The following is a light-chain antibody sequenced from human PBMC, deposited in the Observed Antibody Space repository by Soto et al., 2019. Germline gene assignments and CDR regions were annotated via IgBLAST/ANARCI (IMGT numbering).Light chain of an antibody. Sequence: EIVLTQSPGTLSLSPGGRATLSCRASQSVSSSFLAWYQQKPGQAPRLLIYGASSRATGIPDRFTGSGSGTDFRLTIDRLEPEDFAVYYCQQYGSSAGLTFGGGTKVEIK. CDR3: QQYGSSAGLT. CDR2: GAS. CDR1: QSVSSSF. J-gene: IGKJ4*01. V-gene: IGKV3-20*01.